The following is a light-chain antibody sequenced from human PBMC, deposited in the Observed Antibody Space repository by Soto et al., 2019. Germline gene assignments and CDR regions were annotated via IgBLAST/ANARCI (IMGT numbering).Light chain of an antibody. CDR1: QSVTSY. J-gene: IGKJ4*01. V-gene: IGKV3-11*01. CDR2: DAS. CDR3: QQRRNWPLT. Sequence: EIVLTQSPATLSLSPGQRATLSGRASQSVTSYLAWYQQKPGQAPRLLIYDASNRATGIPARFSGSGSGTDFTLTISSLETEDFAVYYCQQRRNWPLTFGGGTKVEI.